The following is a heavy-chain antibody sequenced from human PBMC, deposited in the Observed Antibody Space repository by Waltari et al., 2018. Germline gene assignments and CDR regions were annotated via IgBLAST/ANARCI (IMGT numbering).Heavy chain of an antibody. Sequence: QVQLQQWGAGLLKHSETLSLNCAVYGGSFTGYYWSWLRQPHANGLEWIGEINHSGSTNYNPSLKSRVTISVDTSKNQFSLKLSSVTAADTAVYYWARGRIMITFGGVIAYAFDIWGQGTMVTVSS. CDR3: ARGRIMITFGGVIAYAFDI. V-gene: IGHV4-34*01. CDR2: INHSGST. J-gene: IGHJ3*02. D-gene: IGHD3-16*02. CDR1: GGSFTGYY.